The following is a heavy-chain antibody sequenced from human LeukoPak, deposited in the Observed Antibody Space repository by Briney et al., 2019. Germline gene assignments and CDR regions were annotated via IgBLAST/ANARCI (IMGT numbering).Heavy chain of an antibody. V-gene: IGHV4-31*03. J-gene: IGHJ6*02. D-gene: IGHD3-3*01. CDR3: ARDPKAFGVVTPGGDGMDV. CDR2: IYYSGST. Sequence: TTSQTLSLTCTVSGGSISSGGYYWSWIRQHPGKGLEWIGYIYYSGSTYYNPSLKSRVTISVDTSKNQFSLKLSSVTAADTAVYYCARDPKAFGVVTPGGDGMDVWGQGTTVTVSS. CDR1: GGSISSGGYY.